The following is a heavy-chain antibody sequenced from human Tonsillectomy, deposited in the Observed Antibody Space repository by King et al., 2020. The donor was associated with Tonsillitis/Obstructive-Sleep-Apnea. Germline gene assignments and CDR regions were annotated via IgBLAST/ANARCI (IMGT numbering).Heavy chain of an antibody. CDR2: IWYDGSNT. CDR1: GFTFSSYG. Sequence: VQLVESGGGVVQPGRSLRLSCAASGFTFSSYGMHWVRQAPGKGLEWVAIIWYDGSNTYYVDSVKGRFTISRDNSKNTLYLQMNSLRAEDTAEYFCARGPNSSSWWLVGEIDHWGQGTLVTVSS. J-gene: IGHJ4*02. D-gene: IGHD6-13*01. V-gene: IGHV3-33*01. CDR3: ARGPNSSSWWLVGEIDH.